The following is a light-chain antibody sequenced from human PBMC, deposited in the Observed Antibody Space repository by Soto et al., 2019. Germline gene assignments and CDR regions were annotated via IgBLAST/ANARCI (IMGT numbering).Light chain of an antibody. CDR2: GAS. J-gene: IGKJ1*01. CDR1: QSISSF. CDR3: PQSHRALT. V-gene: IGKV1-39*01. Sequence: DIQMTQSPSSLSASVGDRVTLTCRASQSISSFLNWYQQKPGKATKVLIYGASSLHTGVPSRFSGSGSGTDFTLTISSLQPEDSAPYYCPQSHRALTFGQGTNVEI.